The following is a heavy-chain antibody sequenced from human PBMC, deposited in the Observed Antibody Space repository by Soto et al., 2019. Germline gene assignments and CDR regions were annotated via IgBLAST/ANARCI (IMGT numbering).Heavy chain of an antibody. Sequence: QVQLQESGPGLVKPSQTLSLTCIVSGGSISSGDYYWSWIRQPPGKGLEWIGYISYSGGTYYNPSLKSRVTIAVDTSKNQLSLKLSSVTAADTAVYYCAGSPTFCFGRSCYGGWFDPWGQGTLVTVSS. CDR1: GGSISSGDYY. CDR3: AGSPTFCFGRSCYGGWFDP. J-gene: IGHJ5*02. D-gene: IGHD2-2*01. CDR2: ISYSGGT. V-gene: IGHV4-30-4*01.